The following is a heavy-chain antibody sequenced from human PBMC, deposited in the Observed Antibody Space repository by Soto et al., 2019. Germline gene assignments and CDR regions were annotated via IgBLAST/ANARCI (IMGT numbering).Heavy chain of an antibody. CDR3: AKVTTTVTPDDAFDI. CDR2: IVAGGDTT. V-gene: IGHV3-23*01. Sequence: GGSLRLSCAASGFTFTSYALNWVRQAPGKGLEWVSGIVAGGDTTYYADSVKGRFTVSRDNSRDTLFLRMNSLSVEDTAVYYCAKVTTTVTPDDAFDIWGQGTMVTVSS. CDR1: GFTFTSYA. J-gene: IGHJ3*02. D-gene: IGHD4-17*01.